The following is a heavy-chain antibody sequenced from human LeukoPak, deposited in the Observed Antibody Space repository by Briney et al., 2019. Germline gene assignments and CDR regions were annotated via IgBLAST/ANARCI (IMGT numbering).Heavy chain of an antibody. V-gene: IGHV1-46*01. J-gene: IGHJ6*03. D-gene: IGHD3/OR15-3a*01. CDR1: GYTFTSYY. CDR3: ARAGGRTDYYYYMDV. Sequence: ASVKVSCKASGYTFTSYYMHWVRQAPGQGLEWMGIINHSGGSTSYAQKFQGRVTMTRDMSTSTVYMGLSSLRSEDTAVYYCARAGGRTDYYYYMDVWGKGTTVTVSS. CDR2: INHSGGST.